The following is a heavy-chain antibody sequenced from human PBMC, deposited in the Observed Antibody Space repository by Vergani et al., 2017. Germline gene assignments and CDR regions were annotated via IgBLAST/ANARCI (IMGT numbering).Heavy chain of an antibody. Sequence: QVQLQESGPGLVKPSQTLSLTCSVSGGSISSADYYWTWIRQPAGEGLEWIGRIYTTGSTNHNPSLKSRVTISVDTSKNQFSLKLSSVTAADSAVYYCARHDSGHYDSSYYGLDVWGQGTTVTVSS. CDR3: ARHDSGHYDSSYYGLDV. CDR2: IYTTGST. J-gene: IGHJ6*02. V-gene: IGHV4-61*02. CDR1: GGSISSADYY. D-gene: IGHD3-16*01.